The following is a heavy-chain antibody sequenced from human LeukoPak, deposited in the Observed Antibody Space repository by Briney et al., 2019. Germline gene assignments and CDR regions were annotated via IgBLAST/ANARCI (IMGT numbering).Heavy chain of an antibody. Sequence: GASVKVSCKASGDTFTGYYMHWVRQAPGQGLEWMGWINPNSGGTNYAQKFQGRVTMTRDTSISTAYMELSRLRSDDTAVYYCARGPHDYDILTGYDYWGQGTLVTVSS. J-gene: IGHJ4*02. CDR2: INPNSGGT. CDR3: ARGPHDYDILTGYDY. V-gene: IGHV1-2*02. CDR1: GDTFTGYY. D-gene: IGHD3-9*01.